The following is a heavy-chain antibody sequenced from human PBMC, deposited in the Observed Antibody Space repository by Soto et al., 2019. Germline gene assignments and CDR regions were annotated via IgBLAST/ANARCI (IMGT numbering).Heavy chain of an antibody. CDR3: ARKWAAAGIGGFAP. CDR2: IYYSGST. D-gene: IGHD6-13*01. V-gene: IGHV4-59*01. CDR1: GGSISSYY. J-gene: IGHJ5*02. Sequence: PSETLSLTCTVSGGSISSYYWSWIRQPPGKGLEWIGYIYYSGSTNYNPSLKSRVTISVDTSKNQFSLKLSSVTAADTAVYYCARKWAAAGIGGFAPWGQGTLVTVSS.